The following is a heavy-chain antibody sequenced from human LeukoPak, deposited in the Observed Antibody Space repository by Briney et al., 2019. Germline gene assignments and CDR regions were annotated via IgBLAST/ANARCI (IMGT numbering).Heavy chain of an antibody. Sequence: SETLSLTCTVSGGSISSYYWSWIRQPPGKGLEWIGYIYYSGSTNYNPSLKSRVTISVDTSKNQFSLKLSSVTAADTAVYYCAREIAYSYGYSYNWFDPWGQGTLVTVSS. V-gene: IGHV4-59*01. CDR2: IYYSGST. CDR1: GGSISSYY. CDR3: AREIAYSYGYSYNWFDP. D-gene: IGHD5-18*01. J-gene: IGHJ5*02.